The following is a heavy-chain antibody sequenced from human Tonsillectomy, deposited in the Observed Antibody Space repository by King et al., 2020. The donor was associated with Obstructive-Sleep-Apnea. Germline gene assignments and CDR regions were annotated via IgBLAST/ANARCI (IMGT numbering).Heavy chain of an antibody. Sequence: VQLQQWGAGLLKPSETLSLTCAVYGGSFSGYYWSWIRQPPGKGLEWIGQINHSGSTNYNPSLKSRVTISVDTSKNQFSLSLSSVTAADTAVYYCARGDDQLVPLYFDYWGQGTQVTVSS. CDR1: GGSFSGYY. V-gene: IGHV4-34*01. D-gene: IGHD6-13*01. CDR3: ARGDDQLVPLYFDY. J-gene: IGHJ4*02. CDR2: INHSGST.